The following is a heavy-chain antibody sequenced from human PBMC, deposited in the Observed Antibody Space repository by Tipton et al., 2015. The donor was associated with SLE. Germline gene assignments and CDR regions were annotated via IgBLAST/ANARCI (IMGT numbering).Heavy chain of an antibody. CDR2: IIPIFGTA. J-gene: IGHJ3*02. CDR1: GGTFSSYA. V-gene: IGHV1-69*06. Sequence: QSGPEVKKPGSSVKVSCKASGGTFSSYAISWVRQAPGQGREGMGGIIPIFGTATYAQKFQGRVTVTADKSTSTAYMELSSLRSKGTAVYYCARVGAQWLVPAFDIWGQGTMVTVSS. D-gene: IGHD6-19*01. CDR3: ARVGAQWLVPAFDI.